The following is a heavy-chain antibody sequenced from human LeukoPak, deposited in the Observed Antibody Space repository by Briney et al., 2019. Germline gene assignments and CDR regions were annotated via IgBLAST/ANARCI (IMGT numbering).Heavy chain of an antibody. CDR2: ISSSGSTI. CDR1: GFTFSDYY. D-gene: IGHD5-12*01. Sequence: PGGSLRLSCTASGFTFSDYYMSWIRQAPGKGLEWVSYISSSGSTIYYADSVKGRFTISRDNAKNSLYLQMNSLRAEDTAVYYCAREEYGYSGYDTFDYWGQGTLVTVSS. CDR3: AREEYGYSGYDTFDY. V-gene: IGHV3-11*01. J-gene: IGHJ4*02.